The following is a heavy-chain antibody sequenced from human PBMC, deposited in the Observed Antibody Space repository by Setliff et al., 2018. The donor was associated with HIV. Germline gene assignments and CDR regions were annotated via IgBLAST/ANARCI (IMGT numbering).Heavy chain of an antibody. Sequence: KPSETLSLTCTVSGGSISSYYWSWIRQPPGKGLEWIGEINHSGSTNYNPSRQSRVTISVDTSKNQFSLKLSSVTAADTAVYYCARGRVGAARCYFDYWGQGTLVTVSS. V-gene: IGHV4-34*01. CDR1: GGSISSYY. J-gene: IGHJ4*02. D-gene: IGHD6-6*01. CDR2: INHSGST. CDR3: ARGRVGAARCYFDY.